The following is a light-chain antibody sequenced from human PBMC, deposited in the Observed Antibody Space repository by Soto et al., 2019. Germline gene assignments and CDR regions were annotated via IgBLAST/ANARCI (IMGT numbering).Light chain of an antibody. J-gene: IGLJ1*01. Sequence: QSVLTQPASVSGSPGQSITISCTGTSSDVGGYIYVSWYQQHPGKAPKLMIYDVTSRPSGVSYRFSGSKSGNTASLTISGLQAVDGADYYCSSYTTSSSYVFGTGTKVTVL. CDR1: SSDVGGYIY. V-gene: IGLV2-14*01. CDR3: SSYTTSSSYV. CDR2: DVT.